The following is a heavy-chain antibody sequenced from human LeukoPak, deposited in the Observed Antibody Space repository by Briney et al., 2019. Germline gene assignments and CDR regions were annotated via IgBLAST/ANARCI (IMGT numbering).Heavy chain of an antibody. D-gene: IGHD3-10*01. CDR3: ARGFIWFGELLGY. CDR1: GFTVSSNS. Sequence: GGSLRLSCTVSGFTVSSNSMSWVRQAPGKGLEWVSFIYSDNTHYSDSVKGRFTISRDNSKNTLYLQMNSLRAEDTAVYYCARGFIWFGELLGYWGQGTLVTVSS. J-gene: IGHJ4*02. CDR2: IYSDNT. V-gene: IGHV3-53*01.